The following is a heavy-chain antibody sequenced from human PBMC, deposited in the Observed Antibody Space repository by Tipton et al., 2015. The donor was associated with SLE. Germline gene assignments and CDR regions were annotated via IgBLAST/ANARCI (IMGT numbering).Heavy chain of an antibody. Sequence: LSCTVSGGSISSYYWSWIRQPPGKGLEWIGYIYTSGSTNYNPSLKSRVTISVDTSKNQFSLKLSSVTAAETAVYYCAREVYGDLDYWGQGTLVTVSS. D-gene: IGHD4-17*01. CDR1: GGSISSYY. CDR3: AREVYGDLDY. CDR2: IYTSGST. J-gene: IGHJ4*02. V-gene: IGHV4-4*08.